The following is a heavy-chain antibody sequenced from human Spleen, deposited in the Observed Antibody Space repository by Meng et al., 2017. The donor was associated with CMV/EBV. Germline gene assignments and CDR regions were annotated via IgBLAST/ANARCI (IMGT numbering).Heavy chain of an antibody. D-gene: IGHD3-10*01. CDR3: ASLYGSGSYYPFDAFDI. CDR2: ISSSSSYI. Sequence: GESLKISCAASGFTFSNYAMNWVRQAPGKGLEWVSSISSSSSYIYYADSVKGRFTISRDNAKNSLYLQMNSLRAEDTAVYYCASLYGSGSYYPFDAFDIWGQGTMVTVSS. V-gene: IGHV3-21*01. J-gene: IGHJ3*02. CDR1: GFTFSNYA.